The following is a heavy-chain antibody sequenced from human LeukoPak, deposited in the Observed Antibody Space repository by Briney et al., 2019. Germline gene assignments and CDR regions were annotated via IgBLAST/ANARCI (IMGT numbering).Heavy chain of an antibody. CDR2: IYHSGKS. D-gene: IGHD2-15*01. CDR1: GYSISSGYY. Sequence: PSETLSLTCSVSGYSISSGYYWDWIRQPPGKGLEWIASIYHSGKSYYNPSLQSRVTISIDTSKNQFSLKLRFVTAADTAVYYCARVRCSGGSCPYYYYYYYMDVWGKGTTVTVSS. CDR3: ARVRCSGGSCPYYYYYYYMDV. V-gene: IGHV4-38-2*02. J-gene: IGHJ6*03.